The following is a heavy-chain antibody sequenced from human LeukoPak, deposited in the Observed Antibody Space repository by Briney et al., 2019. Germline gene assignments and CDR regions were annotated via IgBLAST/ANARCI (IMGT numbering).Heavy chain of an antibody. V-gene: IGHV3-7*03. Sequence: QPGRSLRLSCAASGFTFSSYWMSWVRQAPGKGLEWVANIKQDGSEKYYVDSVKGRFTISRDNAKNSLYLQMNSLRAEDTAVYYCARGSHTVTTKGYFDYWGQGTLVTVSS. J-gene: IGHJ4*02. CDR1: GFTFSSYW. CDR2: IKQDGSEK. CDR3: ARGSHTVTTKGYFDY. D-gene: IGHD4-17*01.